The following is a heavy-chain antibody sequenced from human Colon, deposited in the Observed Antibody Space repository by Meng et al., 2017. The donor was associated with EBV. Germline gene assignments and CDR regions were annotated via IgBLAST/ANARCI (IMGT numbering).Heavy chain of an antibody. CDR3: ARDTSTWGNKGLDH. CDR1: GDSISNGGYS. Sequence: HLHLQESGPGLVKPSKTLSLTCVVSGDSISNGGYSWSWIRKPLGKGLEWIGYIYHSGSTKYNPSLKSRVIISIDTSKNQFSLNLSSVTAADTAEYYCARDTSTWGNKGLDHWGQGILVTVSS. J-gene: IGHJ4*02. CDR2: IYHSGST. D-gene: IGHD7-27*01. V-gene: IGHV4-30-2*01.